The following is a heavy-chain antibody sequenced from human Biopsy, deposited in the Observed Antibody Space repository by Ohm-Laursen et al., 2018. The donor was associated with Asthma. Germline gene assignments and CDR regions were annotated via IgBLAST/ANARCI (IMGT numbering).Heavy chain of an antibody. CDR3: AKERYYDFWSGYPI. V-gene: IGHV3-30*18. J-gene: IGHJ3*02. D-gene: IGHD3-3*01. CDR2: MSFDGRQT. CDR1: GSSFNSYG. Sequence: SLGLSCTASGSSFNSYGMHWVRQAPGKGLEWVAVMSFDGRQTYYADSVKGRFTISRDNSKNTLYLQMNSLRAEDTAVYYCAKERYYDFWSGYPIWGQGTMVTVSS.